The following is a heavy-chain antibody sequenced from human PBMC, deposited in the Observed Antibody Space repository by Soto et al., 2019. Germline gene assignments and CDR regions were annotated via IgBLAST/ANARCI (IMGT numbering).Heavy chain of an antibody. V-gene: IGHV4-39*01. CDR2: IYYSGST. CDR1: GGSISSSSYY. D-gene: IGHD6-13*01. Sequence: SETLSLTCTVSGGSISSSSYYWGWIRQPPGKGLEWIGSIYYSGSTYYNPSLKSRVTISVDTSKNQFSLKLSSVTAADTAVYYCARHLFEGYSSSWYGGPVWFDPWGQGTLVTVSS. CDR3: ARHLFEGYSSSWYGGPVWFDP. J-gene: IGHJ5*02.